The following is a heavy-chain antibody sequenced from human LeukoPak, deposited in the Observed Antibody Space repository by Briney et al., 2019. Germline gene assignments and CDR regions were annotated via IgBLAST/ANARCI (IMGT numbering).Heavy chain of an antibody. J-gene: IGHJ4*02. Sequence: SQTLSLTCTVSGGSISSGSYYWSWIRQPAGKGLEWIGRIYTSGSTNYNPSLKSRVTISVDTSKNQFSLKRSSVTAADTAVYYCARADGSGSLLDYWGQGTLVTVSS. V-gene: IGHV4-61*02. CDR2: IYTSGST. D-gene: IGHD3-10*01. CDR3: ARADGSGSLLDY. CDR1: GGSISSGSYY.